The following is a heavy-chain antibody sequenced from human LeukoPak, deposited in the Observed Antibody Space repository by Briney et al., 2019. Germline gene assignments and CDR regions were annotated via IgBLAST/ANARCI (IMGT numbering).Heavy chain of an antibody. J-gene: IGHJ4*02. CDR1: GGSISSSSYY. Sequence: SETLSLTCTVSGGSISSSSYYWGWIRQPPGKGLGWIGSIYYSGSTYYNPSLKSRVTISVDTSKDQFSLKLSSVTAADTAVYYCARLHYDILTGYYVDYWGQGTLVTVSS. D-gene: IGHD3-9*01. CDR3: ARLHYDILTGYYVDY. CDR2: IYYSGST. V-gene: IGHV4-39*01.